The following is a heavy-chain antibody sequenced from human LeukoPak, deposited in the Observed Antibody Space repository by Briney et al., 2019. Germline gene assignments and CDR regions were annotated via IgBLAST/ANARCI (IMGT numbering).Heavy chain of an antibody. V-gene: IGHV3-48*03. CDR3: ARARRDCSGGSCYPDYNWFDP. Sequence: PGGSLRLSCAASGCTFSSYEMHWVRQAPGQGLDWVSYISSSGSAIYYADSVRGRFTISRDNSKNSLYLQMNSLRAEDTAVYYCARARRDCSGGSCYPDYNWFDPWGQGTLVTVSS. J-gene: IGHJ5*02. CDR2: ISSSGSAI. D-gene: IGHD2-15*01. CDR1: GCTFSSYE.